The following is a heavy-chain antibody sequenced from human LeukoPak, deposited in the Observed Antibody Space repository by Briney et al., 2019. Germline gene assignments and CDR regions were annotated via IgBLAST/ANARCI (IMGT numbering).Heavy chain of an antibody. J-gene: IGHJ4*02. D-gene: IGHD6-19*01. CDR1: GGSISSYY. CDR3: ARDRYRVVAGPFDY. Sequence: SETLSLTCTVSGGSISSYYWSWIRQPAGKGLEWIGRIYTSGSTNYNPSLKSRVTMSVDMSKNQFSLKLSSVTAADTAVYYCARDRYRVVAGPFDYWGQGTLVTVSS. V-gene: IGHV4-4*07. CDR2: IYTSGST.